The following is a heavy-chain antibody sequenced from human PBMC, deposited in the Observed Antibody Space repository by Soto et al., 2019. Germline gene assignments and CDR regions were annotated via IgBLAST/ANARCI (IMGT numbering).Heavy chain of an antibody. Sequence: GGSLRLSCAASGFAFSTYAMTWVRQAPGKGLEWVSVISGSGGSSYYAASVKGRFTISRDNSKNTLFLQMNGLRAEDTAVYYCAKVTKRAAAGRYEYYKYGMDVWGQGTTVTV. CDR2: ISGSGGSS. CDR1: GFAFSTYA. J-gene: IGHJ6*02. V-gene: IGHV3-23*01. CDR3: AKVTKRAAAGRYEYYKYGMDV. D-gene: IGHD6-13*01.